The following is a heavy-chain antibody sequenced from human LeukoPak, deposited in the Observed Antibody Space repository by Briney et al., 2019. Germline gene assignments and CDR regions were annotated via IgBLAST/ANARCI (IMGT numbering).Heavy chain of an antibody. D-gene: IGHD3-22*01. V-gene: IGHV1-2*02. CDR1: GYTFTGYY. CDR2: INPNSGGT. J-gene: IGHJ4*02. CDR3: ARGSLNYYDSSGYYGY. Sequence: ASVKVSCKASGYTFTGYYMHWVRQAPGQGLEWMGWINPNSGGTNYVQKFQGRVTMTRDTSISTAYMELNRLRSDDTAVYYCARGSLNYYDSSGYYGYWGQGTLVTVSS.